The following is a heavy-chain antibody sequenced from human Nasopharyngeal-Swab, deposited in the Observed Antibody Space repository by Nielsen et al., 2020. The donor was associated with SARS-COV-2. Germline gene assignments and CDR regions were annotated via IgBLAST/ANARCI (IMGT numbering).Heavy chain of an antibody. D-gene: IGHD4-17*01. J-gene: IGHJ4*02. V-gene: IGHV3-30*18. CDR2: ISYDGSNE. Sequence: GGFLRPSFQAFGLTSSSFCMDWVRQAPGKGLEWVAVISYDGSNEYYGDSVKGRFTISRDNSKNPLYLQMNSLRVDDTAVYYCAKDVHGDYGGIDYWGQGILVTVSS. CDR1: GLTSSSFC. CDR3: AKDVHGDYGGIDY.